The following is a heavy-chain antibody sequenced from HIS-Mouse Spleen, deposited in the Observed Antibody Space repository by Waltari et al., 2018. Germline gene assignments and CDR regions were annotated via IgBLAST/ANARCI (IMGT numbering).Heavy chain of an antibody. CDR2: ISYDGSNK. Sequence: QVQLVESGGGVVQPGRSLRLSCAASGFTFSSDAMHWVRQAPGKGLEWVAVISYDGSNKYYADSVKGRFTISRDNSKNTLYLQMNSLRAEDTAVYYCASGGPCTNGVCIDYWGQGTLVTVSS. V-gene: IGHV3-30*04. CDR1: GFTFSSDA. CDR3: ASGGPCTNGVCIDY. J-gene: IGHJ4*02. D-gene: IGHD2-8*01.